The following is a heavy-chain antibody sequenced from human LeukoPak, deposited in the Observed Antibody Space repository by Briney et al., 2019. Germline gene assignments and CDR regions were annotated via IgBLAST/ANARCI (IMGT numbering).Heavy chain of an antibody. CDR3: ARDLLYCSSTSCHNNWFDP. D-gene: IGHD2-2*01. Sequence: SETLSLACTVSGGSISSGDYYWSWIRQPPGKGLEWIGYIYYSGSTYYNPSLKSRVTISVDASKNQFSLKLSSVTAADTGVYYCARDLLYCSSTSCHNNWFDPWGQGTLVTVSS. V-gene: IGHV4-30-4*08. CDR1: GGSISSGDYY. J-gene: IGHJ5*02. CDR2: IYYSGST.